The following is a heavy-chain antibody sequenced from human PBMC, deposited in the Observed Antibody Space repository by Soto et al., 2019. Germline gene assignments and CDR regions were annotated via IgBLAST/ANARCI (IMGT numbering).Heavy chain of an antibody. CDR2: ISAYNGNT. CDR1: GYTFTSYG. Sequence: QVQLVQSGAEVKKPGASVKVSCKASGYTFTSYGISWVRQAPGQGLEWMGWISAYNGNTNYAQKLQGRVTMTTDTTTSTAYMELRSLRSDDTAVYYCARDAPQGDEVPAAMLDENWFDPWGQGTLVTVSS. CDR3: ARDAPQGDEVPAAMLDENWFDP. V-gene: IGHV1-18*01. D-gene: IGHD2-2*01. J-gene: IGHJ5*02.